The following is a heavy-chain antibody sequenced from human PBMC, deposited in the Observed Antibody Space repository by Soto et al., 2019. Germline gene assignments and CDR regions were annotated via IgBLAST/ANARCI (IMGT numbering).Heavy chain of an antibody. V-gene: IGHV3-74*01. CDR3: ARETYRSFYFDY. CDR1: GFTFTSYW. J-gene: IGHJ4*02. CDR2: INSDGSRT. Sequence: PGGSLRLSCAASGFTFTSYWTHCVRQAPGKGLVWVSRINSDGSRTSYADSGTGRFTISRDNAKKTLYLQMNSLRVEDTALYYRARETYRSFYFDYWGQGTLVTVYS. D-gene: IGHD3-10*01.